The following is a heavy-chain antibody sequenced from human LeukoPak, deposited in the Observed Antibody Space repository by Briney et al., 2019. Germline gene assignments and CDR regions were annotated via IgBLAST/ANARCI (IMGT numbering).Heavy chain of an antibody. Sequence: SETLSLTCTVSGYSISSGYYWGWIRQPPGKGLEWIGSIYHSGSTYYNPSLKSRVTISVDTSKNQFSMKLSSVTEADTAVYYCARGGTTVTTSSDYWGQGTLVTVSS. V-gene: IGHV4-38-2*02. J-gene: IGHJ4*02. CDR3: ARGGTTVTTSSDY. D-gene: IGHD4-17*01. CDR1: GYSISSGYY. CDR2: IYHSGST.